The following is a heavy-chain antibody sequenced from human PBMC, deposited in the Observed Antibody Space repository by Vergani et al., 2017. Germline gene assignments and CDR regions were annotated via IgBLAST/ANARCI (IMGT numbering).Heavy chain of an antibody. Sequence: QGQLQQWGGGLLKPSETLSLTCVVNRGSFTIYHWTWIRQSPGGGREWVGDIYHTGGTHYNPSLKSRPTMSVDKSRSQFSLTLNSVTATDTAIYFCAIVNTETNGHLYYYYYMDVWGQGTAVTVS. V-gene: IGHV4-34*01. CDR3: AIVNTETNGHLYYYYYMDV. CDR2: IYHTGGT. D-gene: IGHD4-11*01. CDR1: RGSFTIYH. J-gene: IGHJ6*03.